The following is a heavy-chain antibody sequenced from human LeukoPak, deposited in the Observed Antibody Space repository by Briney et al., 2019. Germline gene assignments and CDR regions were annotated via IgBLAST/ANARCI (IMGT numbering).Heavy chain of an antibody. V-gene: IGHV1-69*04. Sequence: SVKVSCKAPGGTFSSYAISWVRQAPGQGLEWMGRIIPILGIANYAQKFQGRVTITADKSTSTAYMELSSLRSEDTAVYYCARATYYYGSGSYYPQDDAFDIWGQGTMVTVSS. D-gene: IGHD3-10*01. J-gene: IGHJ3*02. CDR3: ARATYYYGSGSYYPQDDAFDI. CDR1: GGTFSSYA. CDR2: IIPILGIA.